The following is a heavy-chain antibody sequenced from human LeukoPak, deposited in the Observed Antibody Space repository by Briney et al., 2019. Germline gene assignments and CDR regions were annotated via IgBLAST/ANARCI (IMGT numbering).Heavy chain of an antibody. CDR1: GFTFDDYG. CDR2: ISSSGSTI. CDR3: ARDGPSGIAVAVNFDY. V-gene: IGHV3-48*03. J-gene: IGHJ4*02. Sequence: GGSLRLSCAASGFTFDDYGMSWVRQAPGKGLEWVSYISSSGSTIYYADSVKGRFTISRDNAKNSLYLQMNSLRAEDTAVYYCARDGPSGIAVAVNFDYWGQGTLVTVSS. D-gene: IGHD6-19*01.